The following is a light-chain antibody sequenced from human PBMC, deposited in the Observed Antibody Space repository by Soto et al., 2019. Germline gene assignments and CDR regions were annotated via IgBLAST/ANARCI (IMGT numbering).Light chain of an antibody. Sequence: EIVLTQSPGTLSLSPGERATLSCMASQTINNKYLAWYQQEPGQAPRLLIHGVSIRATGIPDRFSGSGSGTDFTLTISRLEPADFAVYYCQPYSGSPWTFGQGTKVEIK. CDR1: QTINNKY. J-gene: IGKJ1*01. CDR3: QPYSGSPWT. V-gene: IGKV3-20*01. CDR2: GVS.